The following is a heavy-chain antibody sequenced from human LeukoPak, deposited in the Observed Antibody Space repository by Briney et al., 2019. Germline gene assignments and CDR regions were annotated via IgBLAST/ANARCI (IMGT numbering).Heavy chain of an antibody. D-gene: IGHD3-22*01. J-gene: IGHJ4*02. CDR1: GYTFTSYG. CDR2: ISAYNGNT. Sequence: EASVKVSCEASGYTFTSYGISWVRQAPGQGLEWMGWISAYNGNTNYAQKLQGRVTMTTDTSTSTAYMELRSLRSDDTAVYYCAREGGYYDSSGGPMYYSDYWGQGTLVTVSS. CDR3: AREGGYYDSSGGPMYYSDY. V-gene: IGHV1-18*01.